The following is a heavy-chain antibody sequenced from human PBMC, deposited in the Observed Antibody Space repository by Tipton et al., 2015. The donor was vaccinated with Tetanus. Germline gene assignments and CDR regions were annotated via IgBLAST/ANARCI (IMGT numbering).Heavy chain of an antibody. Sequence: TLSLTCSVSGGSISGSSYYWSWIRQPPGKALEWIGSIYYSGSTFYHPSLQSRVTISVDTSKNQFSLRLTSVTAADTAVYYCARANNEFPKKGPFDAWGQGRLVIVSS. J-gene: IGHJ4*02. D-gene: IGHD1-1*01. CDR3: ARANNEFPKKGPFDA. CDR2: IYYSGST. V-gene: IGHV4-39*07. CDR1: GGSISGSSYY.